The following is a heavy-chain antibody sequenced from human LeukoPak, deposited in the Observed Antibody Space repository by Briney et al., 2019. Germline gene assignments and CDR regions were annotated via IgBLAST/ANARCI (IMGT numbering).Heavy chain of an antibody. CDR3: ARDLTPGYSSSWYYYYYGMDV. CDR1: GFIFSTYS. D-gene: IGHD6-13*01. Sequence: GGSLRLPCVASGFIFSTYSMNWVRQAPGKGLEWVSCISSDKTYIHYADSVKGRFTISRDNAKNSLYLQMNSLRAEDTAVYYCARDLTPGYSSSWYYYYYGMDVWGQGTTVTVSS. V-gene: IGHV3-21*01. J-gene: IGHJ6*02. CDR2: ISSDKTYI.